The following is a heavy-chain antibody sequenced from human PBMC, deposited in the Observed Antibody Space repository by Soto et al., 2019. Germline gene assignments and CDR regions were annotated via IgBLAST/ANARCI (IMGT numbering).Heavy chain of an antibody. CDR1: GESISSSSYY. J-gene: IGHJ4*02. Sequence: SETLSLTCIVSGESISSSSYYWGWIRQPPGKGLEWIGSIYYSGRTYYNPSFKSRVTISIDTSKNQFSLKLSSVTATDTAVYYCARQRTTVVTQAYFDHWGQGALVTVYS. D-gene: IGHD2-21*02. V-gene: IGHV4-39*01. CDR2: IYYSGRT. CDR3: ARQRTTVVTQAYFDH.